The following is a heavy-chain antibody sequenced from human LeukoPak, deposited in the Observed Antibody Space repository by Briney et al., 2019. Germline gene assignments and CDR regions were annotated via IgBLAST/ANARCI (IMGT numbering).Heavy chain of an antibody. V-gene: IGHV3-30*03. CDR1: GFTFSSYG. J-gene: IGHJ6*02. CDR3: ARGGFLTDSNYYYGMDV. CDR2: ISYDGSNK. Sequence: GGSLRLSCAASGFTFSSYGMHWVRQAPGKGLEWVAVISYDGSNKYYADSVKGRFTITRDNSKNTLYLQMNSLRAEDTAVYYCARGGFLTDSNYYYGMDVWGQGTTVTVSS. D-gene: IGHD4-11*01.